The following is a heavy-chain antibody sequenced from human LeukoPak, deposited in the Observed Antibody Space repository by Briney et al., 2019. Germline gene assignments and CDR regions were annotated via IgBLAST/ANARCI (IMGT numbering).Heavy chain of an antibody. CDR2: IYYIGST. Sequence: KPSETLSLTCTVSGGSISSYYWSWIRQPPGKGLEWIGYIYYIGSTNYNPSLKSRVTISVDTSKNQFSLKLSSVTAADTAVYYCARLVIRATTNTQGGDYWGQGTLVTVSS. J-gene: IGHJ4*01. D-gene: IGHD3-16*02. CDR3: ARLVIRATTNTQGGDY. V-gene: IGHV4-59*12. CDR1: GGSISSYY.